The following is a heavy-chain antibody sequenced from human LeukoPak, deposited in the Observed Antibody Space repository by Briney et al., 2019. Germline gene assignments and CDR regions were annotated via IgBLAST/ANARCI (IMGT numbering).Heavy chain of an antibody. J-gene: IGHJ5*02. V-gene: IGHV3-23*01. D-gene: IGHD4-17*01. CDR3: AKDHDYGDYEDWFDP. CDR1: GFTFSSYA. CDR2: ISGSGGST. Sequence: AGTLTLTCAASGFTFSSYAMSWVRQAPGEGLEWVSAISGSGGSTYYADSVKGRFTISRDNSKNTLYLQMNSLRAEDTAVYYCAKDHDYGDYEDWFDPLGQGTLVSVCS.